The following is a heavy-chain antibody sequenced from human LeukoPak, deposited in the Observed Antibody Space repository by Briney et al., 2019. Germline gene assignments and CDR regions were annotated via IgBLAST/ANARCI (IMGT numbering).Heavy chain of an antibody. Sequence: GGSLRLSCAASGFTFSSYEMNWVRQAPGKGLEWVSYISSSGSTIYYADSVKGRFTISRDNAKSSLYLQMNSLRAEDTAVYYCAKTTVTTSLPFDYWGQGTLVTVSS. CDR2: ISSSGSTI. J-gene: IGHJ4*02. V-gene: IGHV3-48*03. D-gene: IGHD4-17*01. CDR3: AKTTVTTSLPFDY. CDR1: GFTFSSYE.